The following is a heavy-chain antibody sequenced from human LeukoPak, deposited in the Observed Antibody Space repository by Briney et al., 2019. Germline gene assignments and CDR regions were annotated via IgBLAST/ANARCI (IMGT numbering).Heavy chain of an antibody. D-gene: IGHD6-13*01. CDR3: AKDIKWGSSSWHDY. Sequence: GGSLRLSCAASGFTFSSYGMHWVRQAPGKGLEWVAFIRYDGSNKYYADSVKGRFTISRDNSKNTLYLQMNSLRAEDTAVYYCAKDIKWGSSSWHDYWGQGTLVTVSS. V-gene: IGHV3-30*02. CDR1: GFTFSSYG. CDR2: IRYDGSNK. J-gene: IGHJ4*02.